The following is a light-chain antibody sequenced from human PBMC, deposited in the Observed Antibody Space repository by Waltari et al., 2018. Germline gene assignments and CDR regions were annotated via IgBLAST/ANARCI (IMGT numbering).Light chain of an antibody. Sequence: EIVLTQSGTLSLSPGQRATLSSRASQSVSRSLAWYQQKPGQAPRLLIYDASSRATGIPDRFSGSGSGTDFSLTISRLEPEDFAVYYCQKYGSLPATFGQGTKVEIK. J-gene: IGKJ1*01. CDR1: QSVSRS. CDR2: DAS. CDR3: QKYGSLPAT. V-gene: IGKV3-20*01.